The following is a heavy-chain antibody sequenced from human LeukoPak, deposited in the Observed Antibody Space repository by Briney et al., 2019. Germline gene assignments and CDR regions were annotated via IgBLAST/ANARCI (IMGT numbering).Heavy chain of an antibody. Sequence: SETLSLTCTVSGGSVSSVSYYWSWIRQPPGKGLEWIGYIYYSGTTNYNPSLKSRVTISVDTSKTQFSLKLSSVTAADTAVYYCARVRPTEYYDFWSGYYTGSWFDPWGQGTLVTVSS. CDR2: IYYSGTT. CDR3: ARVRPTEYYDFWSGYYTGSWFDP. CDR1: GGSVSSVSYY. V-gene: IGHV4-61*01. D-gene: IGHD3-3*01. J-gene: IGHJ5*02.